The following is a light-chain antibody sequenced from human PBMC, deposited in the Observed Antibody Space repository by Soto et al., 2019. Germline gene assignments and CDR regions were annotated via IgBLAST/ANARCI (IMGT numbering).Light chain of an antibody. CDR1: QSISSY. J-gene: IGKJ5*01. Sequence: DIQMTQSPSSLSAAVGDRVTITCRASQSISSYLNWYQQKPGKAPKLLIYAASSLQSGVPSRFSGSGSGTDLTLTISSLQPEDFATYYFQQSYSTPVTFGQGTRLEIK. CDR3: QQSYSTPVT. V-gene: IGKV1-39*01. CDR2: AAS.